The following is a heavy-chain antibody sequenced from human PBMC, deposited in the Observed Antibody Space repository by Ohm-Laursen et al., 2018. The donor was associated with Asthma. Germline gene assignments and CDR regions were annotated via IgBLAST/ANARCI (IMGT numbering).Heavy chain of an antibody. CDR1: GFTFSSYA. J-gene: IGHJ4*02. CDR3: AKRADITMIVVVTFFDY. CDR2: ISGSGGST. D-gene: IGHD3-22*01. V-gene: IGHV3-23*01. Sequence: SLRLSCAASGFTFSSYAMSWVRQAPGKGLEWVSAISGSGGSTYYADSVKGRFTISRDNSKNTLYLQMNSLRAEDTAVYYCAKRADITMIVVVTFFDYWGQGTLVTVSS.